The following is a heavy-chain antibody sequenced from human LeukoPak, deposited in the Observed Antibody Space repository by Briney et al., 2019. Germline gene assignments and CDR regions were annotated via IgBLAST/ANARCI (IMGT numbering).Heavy chain of an antibody. Sequence: GGSLRLSCAASGFTFSSYNMNWVRQAPGKGLEWVSSISGSSYYIYYADSVKGRFTISRDNAKNSLYLQMNSLRAEDTAVYYCARGRAVTTSFGFDYWGQGTLVTVSS. CDR2: ISGSSYYI. J-gene: IGHJ4*02. D-gene: IGHD4-17*01. V-gene: IGHV3-21*01. CDR3: ARGRAVTTSFGFDY. CDR1: GFTFSSYN.